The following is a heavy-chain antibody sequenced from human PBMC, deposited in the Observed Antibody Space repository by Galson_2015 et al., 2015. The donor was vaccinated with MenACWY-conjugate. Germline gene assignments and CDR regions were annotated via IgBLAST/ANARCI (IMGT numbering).Heavy chain of an antibody. CDR2: IYPGDSDT. J-gene: IGHJ4*02. D-gene: IGHD2-15*01. Sequence: QSGAEVKKPGESLKISCKGSGYTFTSNWIGWVRQMPGKGLEWMGIIYPGDSDTRYTPSFQGHVTISADKSINTAYLQWGSLEASDTAIYYCARRTTATEYFDYWGQGTLVTVSS. V-gene: IGHV5-51*01. CDR3: ARRTTATEYFDY. CDR1: GYTFTSNW.